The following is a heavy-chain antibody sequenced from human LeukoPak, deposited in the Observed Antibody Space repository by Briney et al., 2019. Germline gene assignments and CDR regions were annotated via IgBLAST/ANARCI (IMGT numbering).Heavy chain of an antibody. CDR1: GFSFTSYW. D-gene: IGHD3-22*01. CDR3: AGRRESSGSYDF. CDR2: IFPDDSDT. Sequence: GESLKISCKGSGFSFTSYWIGWVRQLPRKGLEWMGIIFPDDSDTRYSPSFQGQVTISADTSITTAYLQRSSLKASDTAMYYCAGRRESSGSYDFWGQGTLVTVSS. J-gene: IGHJ4*02. V-gene: IGHV5-51*01.